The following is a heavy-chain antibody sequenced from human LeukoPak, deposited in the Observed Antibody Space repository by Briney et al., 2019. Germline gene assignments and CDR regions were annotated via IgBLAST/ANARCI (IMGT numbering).Heavy chain of an antibody. CDR1: GGTFISYA. CDR3: AREGGSGTSYYFDY. CDR2: INPSGGST. D-gene: IGHD3-10*01. V-gene: IGHV1-46*01. Sequence: ASVKVSCKASGGTFISYAISWVRQAPGQGLEWMGIINPSGGSTSYAQKFQGRVTMTRDTSTSTVYMELSSLRSEDTAVYYCAREGGSGTSYYFDYWGQGTLVTVSS. J-gene: IGHJ4*02.